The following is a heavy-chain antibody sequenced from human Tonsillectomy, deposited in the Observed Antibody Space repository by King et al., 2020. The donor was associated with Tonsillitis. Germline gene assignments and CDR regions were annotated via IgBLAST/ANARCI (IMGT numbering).Heavy chain of an antibody. J-gene: IGHJ4*02. CDR3: ARQGSARTTGTRGGD. V-gene: IGHV4-39*07. CDR2: IYYSGTT. D-gene: IGHD3-10*01. CDR1: GGSVSRRPYS. Sequence: LPLPESGPGLVQPSATLSLTCTVSGGSVSRRPYSWGWIRQPPGKGLEWIGTIYYSGTTYYNPSLKSRVTISVDTSQNQFSLNLSSVTAADPAVEYGARQGSARTTGTRGGDGGQGTRVTVDS.